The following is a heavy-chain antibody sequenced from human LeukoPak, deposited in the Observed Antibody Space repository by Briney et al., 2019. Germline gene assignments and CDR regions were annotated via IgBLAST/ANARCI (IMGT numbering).Heavy chain of an antibody. D-gene: IGHD3-3*01. J-gene: IGHJ4*02. V-gene: IGHV3-30*02. CDR2: VRYDGGGK. CDR3: AKDSGRVTIFGVLIPLDY. CDR1: GFTFSNYG. Sequence: GGSLRLSCEASGFTFSNYGMHWVRQAPGKGLEWVAFVRYDGGGKYYADSVKGRLTISRDNSKNTLYLEMNSLRAEDTANYYCAKDSGRVTIFGVLIPLDYWGQGTLVTVSS.